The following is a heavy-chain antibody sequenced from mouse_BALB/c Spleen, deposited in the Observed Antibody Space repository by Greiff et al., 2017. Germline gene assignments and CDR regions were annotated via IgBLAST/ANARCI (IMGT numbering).Heavy chain of an antibody. D-gene: IGHD3-2*01. Sequence: EVKLVESGGGLVQPGGSLKLSCAASGFTFSSYTMSWVRQTPEKRLEWVAYISNGGGSTYYPDTVKGRFTISRDNAKNPLYLQMSSLKSEDTAMYYCARDSGFDYWGQGTTLTVSS. CDR1: GFTFSSYT. CDR3: ARDSGFDY. CDR2: ISNGGGST. V-gene: IGHV5-12-2*01. J-gene: IGHJ2*01.